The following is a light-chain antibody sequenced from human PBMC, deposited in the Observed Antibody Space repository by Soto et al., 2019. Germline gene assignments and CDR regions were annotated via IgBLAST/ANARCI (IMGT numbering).Light chain of an antibody. V-gene: IGKV1-5*01. CDR2: DAS. J-gene: IGKJ1*01. Sequence: DIQMTQSPSTLSASVGDRVTITCRASQSMNDLLAWYQQKPGKAPKVLIYDASSLQSGVPSSFGGSGSGTEFTLTIDSLQPDDVATYYCLRYNAFSQTFGQGTKVEI. CDR3: LRYNAFSQT. CDR1: QSMNDL.